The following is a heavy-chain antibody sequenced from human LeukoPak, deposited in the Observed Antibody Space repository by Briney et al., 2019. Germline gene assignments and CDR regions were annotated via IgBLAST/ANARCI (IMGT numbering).Heavy chain of an antibody. CDR1: GGSFSGYY. CDR2: INHSGST. Sequence: KPSETLSLTCAVYGGSFSGYYWSWISQPPGKGLEWIGEINHSGSTNYNPSLKSRVTISVDTSKNQFSLKLSSVTAADTAVYYCARVSSGWYGIIDYWGQGTLVTVSS. D-gene: IGHD6-19*01. J-gene: IGHJ4*02. CDR3: ARVSSGWYGIIDY. V-gene: IGHV4-34*01.